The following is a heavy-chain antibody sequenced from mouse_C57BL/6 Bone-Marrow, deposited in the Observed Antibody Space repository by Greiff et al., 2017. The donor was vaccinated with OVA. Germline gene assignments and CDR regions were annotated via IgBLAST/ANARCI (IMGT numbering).Heavy chain of an antibody. CDR2: IEPSDSYT. CDR1: GYTFTSYW. J-gene: IGHJ1*03. Sequence: QVQLQQPGAELVKPGASVKLSCKASGYTFTSYWMQWVKQRPGQGLEWIGEIEPSDSYTNYKQKFKGKATLTVDTSSSTAYMQLSSLTSEDSAVYYCARRAYYYGSSYAYFDVWGTGTTVTVSS. CDR3: ARRAYYYGSSYAYFDV. D-gene: IGHD1-1*01. V-gene: IGHV1-50*01.